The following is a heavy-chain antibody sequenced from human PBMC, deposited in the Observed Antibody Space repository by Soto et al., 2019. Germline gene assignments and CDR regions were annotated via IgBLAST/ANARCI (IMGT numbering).Heavy chain of an antibody. V-gene: IGHV3-21*01. Sequence: GGSLRLSCAASGFTFSSYSMNWVRQAPGKGLEWVSSISSSSSYIYYADSVKGRFTISRDNAKNSLYLQMNSLRAEDTAVYYCARGDGYCSGGSCYDDAFDIWGQGTMVTVSS. CDR1: GFTFSSYS. CDR3: ARGDGYCSGGSCYDDAFDI. D-gene: IGHD2-15*01. J-gene: IGHJ3*02. CDR2: ISSSSSYI.